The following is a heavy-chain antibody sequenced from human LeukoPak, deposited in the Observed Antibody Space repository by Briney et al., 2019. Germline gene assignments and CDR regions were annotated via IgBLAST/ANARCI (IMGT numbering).Heavy chain of an antibody. V-gene: IGHV3-53*01. Sequence: PGGSLRLSCAASGFTVSSNYMICVRQAPGKGLEWVSVIYSGGSTYYADSVKGRFTISRDNSKNTLYLQMNSLRAEDTAVYYCAREDYYDSSGYYYEDWGQGTLVTVSS. D-gene: IGHD3-22*01. J-gene: IGHJ4*02. CDR1: GFTVSSNY. CDR3: AREDYYDSSGYYYED. CDR2: IYSGGST.